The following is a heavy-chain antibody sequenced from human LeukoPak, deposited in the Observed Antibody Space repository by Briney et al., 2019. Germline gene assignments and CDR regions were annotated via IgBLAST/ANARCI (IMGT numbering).Heavy chain of an antibody. CDR2: IGDTGGTT. CDR1: GFTFSNYA. CDR3: AKDHGAGSYYHHPDY. Sequence: TGGSLRLSCAASGFTFSNYAMSWVRQAPGKGLEWVSGIGDTGGTTFYADSVKGRFTISRDNSKNTLSLQMNSLRAEDTAVYYCAKDHGAGSYYHHPDYWGQGTLVTVSS. V-gene: IGHV3-23*01. D-gene: IGHD3-10*01. J-gene: IGHJ4*02.